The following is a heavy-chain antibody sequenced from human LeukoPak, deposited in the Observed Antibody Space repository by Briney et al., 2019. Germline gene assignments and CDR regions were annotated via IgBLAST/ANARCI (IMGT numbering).Heavy chain of an antibody. CDR1: GYTFTGYY. D-gene: IGHD4-17*01. V-gene: IGHV3-30*04. J-gene: IGHJ5*02. CDR2: ISYDGSNK. Sequence: SCKASGYTFTGYYMHWVRQAPGKGLEWVAVISYDGSNKYYADSVQGRFTISRDNSKNTLYLQMNSLRAEDTAVYYCARNKYGDFRNNWFDPWGQGTLVTVSS. CDR3: ARNKYGDFRNNWFDP.